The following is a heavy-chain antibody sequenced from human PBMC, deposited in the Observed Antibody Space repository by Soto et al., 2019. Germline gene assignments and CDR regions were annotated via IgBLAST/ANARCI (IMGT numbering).Heavy chain of an antibody. J-gene: IGHJ4*02. CDR3: ARGLIYDSSGYYFDY. Sequence: GASMKVSCKASGYTFTTYYMHWVRQAPGQGLEWMGIINPSGGSTRYAQKFQGRVTMTRDTSTSTVYMELSSLKSEDTAVYYCARGLIYDSSGYYFDYWGQGTLVTVSS. D-gene: IGHD3-22*01. CDR1: GYTFTTYY. V-gene: IGHV1-46*01. CDR2: INPSGGST.